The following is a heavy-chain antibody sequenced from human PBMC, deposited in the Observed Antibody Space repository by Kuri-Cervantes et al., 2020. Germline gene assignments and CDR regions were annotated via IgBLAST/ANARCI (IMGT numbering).Heavy chain of an antibody. D-gene: IGHD3/OR15-3a*01. V-gene: IGHV1-2*02. CDR3: AREGLRQQRDWDY. CDR2: INPNSGGT. Sequence: ASVKVSCKASGYIFTGYYMHWVRQAPGQGLEWMGWINPNSGGTNYAQKFQGRVTMTRDTSISTAYMELSRLRSDDTAVYYCAREGLRQQRDWDYWGQGTLVTVSS. CDR1: GYIFTGYY. J-gene: IGHJ4*02.